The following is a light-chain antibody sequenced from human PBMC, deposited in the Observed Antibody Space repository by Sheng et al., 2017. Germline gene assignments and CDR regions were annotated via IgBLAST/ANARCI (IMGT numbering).Light chain of an antibody. Sequence: DVQMTQSPSSLSASIGDRVTITCQSSQDISDSLNWYQHKQGKAPELLIYRASYLDTGVPSRFSGSGSGTHFSLIISSLQPEDIATYYCQQTYNHVTFGPGTRVDFK. CDR2: RAS. CDR3: QQTYNHVT. J-gene: IGKJ3*01. V-gene: IGKV1-33*01. CDR1: QDISDS.